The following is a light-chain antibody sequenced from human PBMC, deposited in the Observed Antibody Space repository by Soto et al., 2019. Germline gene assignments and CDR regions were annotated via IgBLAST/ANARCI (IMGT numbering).Light chain of an antibody. V-gene: IGKV3-11*01. Sequence: EIVLTQSPATLSLSPGERATLSCRASQSVSSYLAWYQQKPGQAPRLLIYDTSNRAPGIPARFSGSGSGTDFTLPISSLEPEDFAVYFCQQRTKFLWTFGQGTKVDI. CDR2: DTS. J-gene: IGKJ1*01. CDR1: QSVSSY. CDR3: QQRTKFLWT.